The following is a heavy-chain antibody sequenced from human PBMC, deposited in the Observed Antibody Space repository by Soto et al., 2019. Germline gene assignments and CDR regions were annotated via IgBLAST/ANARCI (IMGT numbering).Heavy chain of an antibody. CDR2: ISYDGSNK. V-gene: IGHV3-30*18. Sequence: PGGSLRLSCVASGFIFSSYGMHWVRQAPGKGLEWVAVISYDGSNKYYADSVKGRFTISRDNSKNTLYLQMNSLRVEDTAVYSCAKVAHSSGTFDYWGQGTLVTSPQ. J-gene: IGHJ4*02. D-gene: IGHD3-3*02. CDR3: AKVAHSSGTFDY. CDR1: GFIFSSYG.